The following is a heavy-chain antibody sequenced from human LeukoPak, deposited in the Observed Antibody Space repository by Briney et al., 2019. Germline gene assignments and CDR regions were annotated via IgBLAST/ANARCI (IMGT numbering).Heavy chain of an antibody. CDR1: GVSISRGGYS. Sequence: SETLSLTCAVSGVSISRGGYSWNWIRQPPGKGLEWIGYIYHSGSPYYNPSLKSRVTISVDTFKNQFSLKLSTVTAADTAVYYCARDRVGDYDDYWGQGTLVTVSS. J-gene: IGHJ4*02. V-gene: IGHV4-30-2*01. CDR3: ARDRVGDYDDY. CDR2: IYHSGSP. D-gene: IGHD4-17*01.